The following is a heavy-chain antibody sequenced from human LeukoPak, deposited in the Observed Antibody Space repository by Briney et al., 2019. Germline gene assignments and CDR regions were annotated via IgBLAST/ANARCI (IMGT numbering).Heavy chain of an antibody. CDR1: GYTFSSYY. CDR2: INPSRGST. J-gene: IGHJ4*02. D-gene: IGHD5-24*01. CDR3: ASGDGYKIDY. V-gene: IGHV1-46*01. Sequence: ASVKVSCKSSGYTFSSYYMHWVRQAPGQGLEWMGIINPSRGSTSYAQRFQGRVAMTRDTSTSTVYMDLSSLRSEDTAVYYCASGDGYKIDYWGQGTLVTVSS.